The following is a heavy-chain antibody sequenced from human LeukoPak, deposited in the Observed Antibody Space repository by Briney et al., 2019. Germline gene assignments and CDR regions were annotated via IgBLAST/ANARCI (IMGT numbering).Heavy chain of an antibody. CDR2: ISSSSSHI. CDR3: AHVGRIAARLDAFDI. J-gene: IGHJ3*02. D-gene: IGHD6-6*01. CDR1: GFTFSSYS. Sequence: PGGSLRLSCAASGFTFSSYSMNWVRQAPGKGLEWVSSISSSSSHIYYADSVKGRFTISSDNAKNSLYLQMNSLRAEDTAVYYCAHVGRIAARLDAFDIWGQGTMVTVSS. V-gene: IGHV3-21*01.